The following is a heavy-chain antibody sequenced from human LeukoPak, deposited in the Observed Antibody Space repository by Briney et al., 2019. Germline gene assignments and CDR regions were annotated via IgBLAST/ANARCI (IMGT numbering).Heavy chain of an antibody. CDR3: AREGQLLYRAGRWFDP. V-gene: IGHV4-59*11. J-gene: IGHJ5*02. Sequence: SETLSLTCTVSGGSISSHYWSWIRQPPGKGLEWIGYIYYSGSTNYNPSLKSRVTISVDTSKNQFSLKLSSVTAADTAVYYCAREGQLLYRAGRWFDPWGQGTQVTVSS. CDR2: IYYSGST. D-gene: IGHD2-2*02. CDR1: GGSISSHY.